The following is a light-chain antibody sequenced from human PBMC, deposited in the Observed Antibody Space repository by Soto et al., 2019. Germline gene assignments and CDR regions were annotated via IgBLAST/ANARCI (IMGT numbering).Light chain of an antibody. Sequence: DIVMTQSPDSLAVSLGERATINCKSSRGVLYSSTNRNYFACYQQRPGHPPNLLIYWASTRESGVPDRFSGSGSGTDFTLTITSLQAEDVAVYYCQQYESTPPTFGQGTKLEIK. J-gene: IGKJ2*01. CDR2: WAS. CDR3: QQYESTPPT. V-gene: IGKV4-1*01. CDR1: RGVLYSSTNRNY.